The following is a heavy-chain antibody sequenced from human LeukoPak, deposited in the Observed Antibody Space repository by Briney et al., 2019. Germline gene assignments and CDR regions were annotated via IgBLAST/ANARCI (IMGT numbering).Heavy chain of an antibody. V-gene: IGHV3-21*01. CDR1: GFTFSSYS. CDR3: ARVGYCSSTSCYLRISDAFDI. D-gene: IGHD2-2*01. J-gene: IGHJ3*02. CDR2: ISSSSSYI. Sequence: KPGGSLRLSCAASGFTFSSYSMNWVRQAPGKGPEWVSSISSSSSYIYYADSVKGRFTISRDNAKNSLYLQMNSLRAEDTAVYYCARVGYCSSTSCYLRISDAFDIWGQGTMVTVSS.